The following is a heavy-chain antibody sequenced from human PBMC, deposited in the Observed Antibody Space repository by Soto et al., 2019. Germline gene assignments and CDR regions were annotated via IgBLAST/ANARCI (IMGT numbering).Heavy chain of an antibody. J-gene: IGHJ4*02. Sequence: GGSLRLSCAASGFTFSSYAIHWVRQAPGKGLEWVAIIWFDGSNKYYADSVKGRFSISRDNSKNTLFLQMDSLRAEDTAVYYCARGPVPAATTYFGSWRQGTLVTVSS. CDR3: ARGPVPAATTYFGS. D-gene: IGHD2-15*01. V-gene: IGHV3-33*01. CDR2: IWFDGSNK. CDR1: GFTFSSYA.